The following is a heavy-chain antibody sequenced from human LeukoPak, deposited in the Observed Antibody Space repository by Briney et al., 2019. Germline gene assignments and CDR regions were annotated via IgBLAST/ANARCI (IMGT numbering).Heavy chain of an antibody. CDR1: GGSFSGYY. CDR2: INHSGST. CDR3: ARGRNKAARSRRASYWYFDL. D-gene: IGHD6-6*01. Sequence: KASETLSLTCAVYGGSFSGYYWSWIRQPPGKGLEWIGEINHSGSTNYNPSLKSRVTISVDTSKNQFSLKLSSVTAADTAVYYCARGRNKAARSRRASYWYFDLWGRGTLVTVSS. V-gene: IGHV4-34*01. J-gene: IGHJ2*01.